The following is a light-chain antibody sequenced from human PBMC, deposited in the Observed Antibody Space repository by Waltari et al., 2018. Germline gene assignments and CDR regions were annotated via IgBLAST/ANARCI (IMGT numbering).Light chain of an antibody. V-gene: IGKV3-20*01. CDR3: QQYGSSPQYT. J-gene: IGKJ2*01. CDR2: GAS. Sequence: EIVLTQSPGTLSLSPGERATLSCRASQSVSSSYLAWYQQKPGQAPRLLSYGASSRATGIPDRVSGSGSGTDFTLTISRLEPEDFAVYYCQQYGSSPQYTFGQGTKLEIK. CDR1: QSVSSSY.